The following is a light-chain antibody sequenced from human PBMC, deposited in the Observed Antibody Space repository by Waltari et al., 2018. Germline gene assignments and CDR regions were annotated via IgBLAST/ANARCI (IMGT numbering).Light chain of an antibody. Sequence: DIVMTQSTDSLAVSLGERATINCKSSQTILYSSKNKNYLAWYQQKPGQPPKLLIYWASTRESGVPDRFSGSGSGTDFTLTVSSLQAEDVAVYYCQQYYSAPFTFGPGTKVDI. V-gene: IGKV4-1*01. J-gene: IGKJ3*01. CDR3: QQYYSAPFT. CDR2: WAS. CDR1: QTILYSSKNKNY.